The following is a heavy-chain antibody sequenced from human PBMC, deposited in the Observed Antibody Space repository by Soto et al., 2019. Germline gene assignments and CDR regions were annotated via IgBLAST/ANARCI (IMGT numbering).Heavy chain of an antibody. J-gene: IGHJ6*03. Sequence: EVQLVESGGGLVKPGGSLRLSCAASGFTFSSHSMNWVRQAPGKGLEWVSSISSSSSYIYYADSVKGRFTISRDNAKNSLYLQMNSLRAEDTAVYYCARVNMVTIFGVVITYYYYMDVWGKGTTVTVSS. CDR1: GFTFSSHS. V-gene: IGHV3-21*01. D-gene: IGHD3-3*01. CDR2: ISSSSSYI. CDR3: ARVNMVTIFGVVITYYYYMDV.